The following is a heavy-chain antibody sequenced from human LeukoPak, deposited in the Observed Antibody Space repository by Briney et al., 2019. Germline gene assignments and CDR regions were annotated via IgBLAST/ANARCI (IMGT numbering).Heavy chain of an antibody. V-gene: IGHV3-7*01. Sequence: GGSLRLSCAASGFTFSSYWMSWVRQAPGKGLEWVANIKQDGSEKYYVDSVKGRFTISRDNAKNSLYLQMNSLRAEDTAVYYCAKKFTGTTVISGDYFDYWGQGTLVTVSS. J-gene: IGHJ4*02. CDR2: IKQDGSEK. CDR1: GFTFSSYW. D-gene: IGHD4-17*01. CDR3: AKKFTGTTVISGDYFDY.